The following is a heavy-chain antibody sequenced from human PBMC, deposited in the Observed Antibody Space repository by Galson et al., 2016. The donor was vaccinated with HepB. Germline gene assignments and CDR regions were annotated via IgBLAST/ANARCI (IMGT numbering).Heavy chain of an antibody. D-gene: IGHD2-21*02. CDR2: IWVDGTNK. CDR1: GFIFSGYT. V-gene: IGHV3-33*01. J-gene: IGHJ4*02. Sequence: SLRLSCAASGFIFSGYTMHWVRQAPGKGLEWVAVIWVDGTNKYYADSVKGRFTISRDNSKNTLYLQMNRLRVEDTAIYYCASNSGDSGGFWGQGTLITVSS. CDR3: ASNSGDSGGF.